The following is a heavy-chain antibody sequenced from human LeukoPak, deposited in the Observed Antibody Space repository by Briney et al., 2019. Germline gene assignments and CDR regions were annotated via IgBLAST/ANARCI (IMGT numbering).Heavy chain of an antibody. Sequence: PSETLSLTCTVSGGSISSSSYYWGWIRQPPGKGLEWIGNIYYSGSTYYNPSLKSRVTISVDTSKNQFSLKLSSVTAADTAVYYCARLVDFWSGSVRFDPWGQGTLVTVSS. D-gene: IGHD3-3*01. CDR1: GGSISSSSYY. CDR3: ARLVDFWSGSVRFDP. CDR2: IYYSGST. J-gene: IGHJ5*02. V-gene: IGHV4-39*01.